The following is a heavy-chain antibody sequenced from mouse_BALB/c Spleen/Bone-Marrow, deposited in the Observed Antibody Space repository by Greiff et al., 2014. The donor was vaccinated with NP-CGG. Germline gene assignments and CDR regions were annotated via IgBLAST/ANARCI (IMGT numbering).Heavy chain of an antibody. D-gene: IGHD1-1*01. J-gene: IGHJ2*01. CDR1: GFSLTDYG. CDR2: IWGGGIT. CDR3: AKHDTAVVLDY. Sequence: VQLQQSGPGLVAPPQSLSITCTVSGFSLTDYGVSWIRQPPGKGLEWLRVIWGGGITYYNSTLKSRLSISKDNSKSQAFLKMNSLQTDDTAMYYCAKHDTAVVLDYWGQGTTLTVSS. V-gene: IGHV2-6-5*01.